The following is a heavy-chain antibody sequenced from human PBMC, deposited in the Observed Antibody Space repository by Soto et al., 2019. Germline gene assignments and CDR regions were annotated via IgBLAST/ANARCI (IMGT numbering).Heavy chain of an antibody. CDR3: VRARDCGDLDY. CDR2: IGTAGDT. J-gene: IGHJ4*02. D-gene: IGHD4-17*01. Sequence: EVQLVESGGGLVQPGGSLRLSCAASGFTFSSYDMHWVRQATGKGLEWVSVIGTAGDTYYPGSVKDRYPIARENAKNSVDIQTDGLSAGSTSVSYCVRARDCGDLDYWGQGTLVTVSS. V-gene: IGHV3-13*01. CDR1: GFTFSSYD.